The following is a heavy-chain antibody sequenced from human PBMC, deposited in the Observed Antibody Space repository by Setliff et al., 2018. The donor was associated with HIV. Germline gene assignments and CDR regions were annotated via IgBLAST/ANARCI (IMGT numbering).Heavy chain of an antibody. CDR1: GDSVSSRSYY. CDR2: IYYSGST. V-gene: IGHV4-61*01. D-gene: IGHD4-17*01. Sequence: SETLSLTCTVSGDSVSSRSYYWSWIRQPPGKGLEWIGYIYYSGSTNYNPSLKGRVTISVDTSKNQFSLKLSSVTAADTAVYYCARDQGLTVTHSDDAFDIWGQGTMVTVSS. J-gene: IGHJ3*02. CDR3: ARDQGLTVTHSDDAFDI.